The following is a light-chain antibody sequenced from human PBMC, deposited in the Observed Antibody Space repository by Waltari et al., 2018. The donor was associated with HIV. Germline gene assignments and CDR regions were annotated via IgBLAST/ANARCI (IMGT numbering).Light chain of an antibody. CDR1: QNISSY. J-gene: IGKJ4*01. CDR2: TAS. V-gene: IGKV1-39*01. Sequence: DIQMTQSPSSLSASVGDRVTVSCRANQNISSYLIWYRQRPGKAPRLLIYTASTLQRGVPSRFSGSGSGTDFTLSITSLQPEDFATYYCQQSYSTPLTFGGGTRVEIK. CDR3: QQSYSTPLT.